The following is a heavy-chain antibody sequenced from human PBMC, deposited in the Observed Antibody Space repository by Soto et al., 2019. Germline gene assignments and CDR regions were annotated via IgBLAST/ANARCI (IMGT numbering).Heavy chain of an antibody. Sequence: QVHLVQSGAEVKKPGASVKVSCKASGYTFNTYYMHWVRQAPGQELEWMGWINPNSGDTNYAQKFQGRVTMTRDTSINTAYMELSSLTSDDTAFYYCARGVTAGVDYWGQGTLVTVSS. CDR1: GYTFNTYY. J-gene: IGHJ4*02. CDR2: INPNSGDT. D-gene: IGHD1-26*01. CDR3: ARGVTAGVDY. V-gene: IGHV1-2*02.